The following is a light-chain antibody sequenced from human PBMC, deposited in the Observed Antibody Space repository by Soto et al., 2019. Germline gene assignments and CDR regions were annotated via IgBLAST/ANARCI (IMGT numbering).Light chain of an antibody. V-gene: IGLV2-14*01. J-gene: IGLJ1*01. Sequence: QSVLTQPASVSGSPGQSITISCTGTSSDAGGYNYVSWYQQHPGKAPKLMIYDVSNRPSGVSNRFSGSKSGNTASLPISGLQSEDEADYYCSSYTSSSSYVFGTGTKVTVL. CDR1: SSDAGGYNY. CDR3: SSYTSSSSYV. CDR2: DVS.